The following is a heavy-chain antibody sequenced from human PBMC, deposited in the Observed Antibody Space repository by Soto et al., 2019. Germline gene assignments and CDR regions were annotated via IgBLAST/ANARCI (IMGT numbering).Heavy chain of an antibody. CDR1: GGSIISSGYY. Sequence: PSETLSLTCTVSGGSIISSGYYWSWIRQHPGKGLEWTGYIYYSGSISYNPSLKSRVTISVDTSKNQFSLKLSSVTAADTAVYYCARSVFPWGQGTLVTVSS. CDR3: ARSVFP. CDR2: IYYSGSI. V-gene: IGHV4-31*03. J-gene: IGHJ5*02.